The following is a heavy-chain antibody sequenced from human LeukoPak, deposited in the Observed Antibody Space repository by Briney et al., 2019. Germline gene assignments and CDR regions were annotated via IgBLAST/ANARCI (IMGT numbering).Heavy chain of an antibody. V-gene: IGHV4-59*05. J-gene: IGHJ4*02. CDR3: ATTVTYDSSGYYSPHFDY. CDR1: GGSISGFY. D-gene: IGHD3-22*01. CDR2: IYYSGST. Sequence: SETLSLTCSVSGGSISGFYWSWIRQPPGKGLEWIGSIYYSGSTYYNPSLMSRVTISVDTSKNQFSLKLTSVTAADTAVYYCATTVTYDSSGYYSPHFDYWGQGTLVTVSS.